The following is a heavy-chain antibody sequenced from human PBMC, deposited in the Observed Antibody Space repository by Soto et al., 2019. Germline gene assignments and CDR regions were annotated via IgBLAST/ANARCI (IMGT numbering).Heavy chain of an antibody. V-gene: IGHV1-46*01. J-gene: IGHJ4*02. CDR2: INPSGGST. CDR3: ASDVAPYERWNYFDY. CDR1: GYTFIAYY. Sequence: QVQLVQSGAEVKKPGALVKVSCKPSGYTFIAYYIHWVRQAPGQGLEWMGIINPSGGSTSYAQHFQARVTMTRDTSTSTVYMELSGLRYEDTAVYYCASDVAPYERWNYFDYWGQGTLVTVSS. D-gene: IGHD3-22*01.